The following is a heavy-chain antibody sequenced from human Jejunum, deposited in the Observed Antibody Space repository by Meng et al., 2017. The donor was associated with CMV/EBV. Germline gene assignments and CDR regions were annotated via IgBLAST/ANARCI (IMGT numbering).Heavy chain of an antibody. CDR3: ARFSIVRTTNAFDI. D-gene: IGHD1-26*01. V-gene: IGHV3-53*01. Sequence: ASGFTVSSDYMSWVRQAPGKGLEWVSSIYIGSSTDYADSVKGRFTISRDNPNNTLNLQMNNLRAEDTALYYCARFSIVRTTNAFDIWGQGTMVTVSS. CDR1: GFTVSSDY. J-gene: IGHJ3*02. CDR2: IYIGSST.